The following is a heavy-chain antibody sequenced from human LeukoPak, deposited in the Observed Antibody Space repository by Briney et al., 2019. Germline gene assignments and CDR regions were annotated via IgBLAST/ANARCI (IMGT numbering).Heavy chain of an antibody. CDR1: GFTFSSYS. Sequence: PGGSLRLSCAASGFTFSSYSMNWVRQAPGKGLEWVSSISSSSSYIYYADSVKGRFTISRDNAKNSLYLQMNSLRPEDTAVYYCARFRAATTRFDYWGQGTLVTVSS. CDR3: ARFRAATTRFDY. J-gene: IGHJ4*02. V-gene: IGHV3-21*01. D-gene: IGHD1/OR15-1a*01. CDR2: ISSSSSYI.